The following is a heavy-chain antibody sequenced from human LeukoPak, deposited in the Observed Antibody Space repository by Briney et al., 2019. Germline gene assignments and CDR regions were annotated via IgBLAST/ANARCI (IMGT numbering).Heavy chain of an antibody. D-gene: IGHD6-13*01. V-gene: IGHV3-30*04. CDR2: MSYEGSTK. Sequence: AGSLSLSCAASRFTFSSYAMHWVRHAPGKGLEWVADMSYEGSTKYHTDSVKGRLTISRDNSKITLYLQMNSLRAEDTAVYYCAKDSEIAAAGSYWYFDLWGRGTLVTVSS. J-gene: IGHJ2*01. CDR3: AKDSEIAAAGSYWYFDL. CDR1: RFTFSSYA.